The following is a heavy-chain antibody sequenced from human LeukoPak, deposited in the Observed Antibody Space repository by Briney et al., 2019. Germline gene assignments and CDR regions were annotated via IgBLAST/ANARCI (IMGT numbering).Heavy chain of an antibody. CDR1: GFTFSNYV. CDR3: ARDLYDSSESAFDI. D-gene: IGHD3-22*01. V-gene: IGHV3-30-3*01. Sequence: PGGSLRLSCAASGFTFSNYVMHWVRQAPGKGLEWVAVISYDGSNKYYADSVKGRFTISRDNSKNTLYLQMNSLRAEDTAVYYCARDLYDSSESAFDIWGQGTMVTVSS. J-gene: IGHJ3*02. CDR2: ISYDGSNK.